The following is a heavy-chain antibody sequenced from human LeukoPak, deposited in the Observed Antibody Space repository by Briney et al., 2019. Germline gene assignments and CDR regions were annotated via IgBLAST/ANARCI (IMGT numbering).Heavy chain of an antibody. V-gene: IGHV1-18*01. D-gene: IGHD3-22*01. J-gene: IGHJ4*02. CDR1: GYTFTSYG. CDR3: AARRYYYDSSGYYPFDY. CDR2: ISAYNGNT. Sequence: VASVKVSCKASGYTFTSYGISWVRQAPGQGLEWMGWISAYNGNTNYAQKLQGRVTMTTDTSTSTAYMELRSLRSDDTAVYYCAARRYYYDSSGYYPFDYWGQGTLVTVSS.